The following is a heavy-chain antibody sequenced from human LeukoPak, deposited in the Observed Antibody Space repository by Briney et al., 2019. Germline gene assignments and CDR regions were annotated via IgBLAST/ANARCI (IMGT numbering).Heavy chain of an antibody. Sequence: EASVKVSCKASGYTFTGYYMHWVRQAPGQGLEWMGWINPNSGGTHYAQKFQGRVTMTRDTSISTAYMELSSLRSDDTAVYYCGRLSGSWPLSPIDYWGQGTLVTVSS. D-gene: IGHD6-13*01. J-gene: IGHJ4*02. CDR3: GRLSGSWPLSPIDY. CDR1: GYTFTGYY. CDR2: INPNSGGT. V-gene: IGHV1-2*02.